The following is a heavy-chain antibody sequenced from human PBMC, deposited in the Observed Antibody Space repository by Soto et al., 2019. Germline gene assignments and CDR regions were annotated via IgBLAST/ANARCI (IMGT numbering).Heavy chain of an antibody. CDR3: ARGRYGDY. V-gene: IGHV1-18*01. J-gene: IGHJ4*02. CDR2: ISAHNGNT. Sequence: QVHLVQSGAEVKNPGASVKVSCKGSGYDFTTYGITWVRQAPGQGLEWMAWISAHNGNTNYAPNLQGRVTVTRDTSTSTAYIEPRSLRSDDTDVYYCARGRYGDYWGQGALVTVSS. D-gene: IGHD1-1*01. CDR1: GYDFTTYG.